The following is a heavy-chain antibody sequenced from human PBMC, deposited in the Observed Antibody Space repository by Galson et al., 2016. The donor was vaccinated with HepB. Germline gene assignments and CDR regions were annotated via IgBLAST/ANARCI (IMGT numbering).Heavy chain of an antibody. V-gene: IGHV3-30*04. J-gene: IGHJ4*02. CDR2: ISFDGSDK. Sequence: SLRLSCAASGFTFSSYAVHWVRQAPGKGPEWVAVISFDGSDKKYADSVKGRFTISRDNSKNTLYLQMNSLRPEDTALYYCARAPGGGFAWGPLDYWGQGTLVTVSS. CDR1: GFTFSSYA. D-gene: IGHD5-24*01. CDR3: ARAPGGGFAWGPLDY.